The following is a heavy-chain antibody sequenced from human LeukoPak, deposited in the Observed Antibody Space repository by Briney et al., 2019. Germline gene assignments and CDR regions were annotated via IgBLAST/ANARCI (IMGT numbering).Heavy chain of an antibody. D-gene: IGHD2-2*01. Sequence: PTETLSLTCTVSGGSISSSSYYWGWIRQPPGKGLEWIGSIYYSGSTYYNPSLKSRVTISVDTSKNQFSLKLSSVTAADTAVYYCARQEYCSSTSCYALTYYYYGMDVWGRGTTVTVSS. CDR2: IYYSGST. V-gene: IGHV4-39*01. J-gene: IGHJ6*02. CDR3: ARQEYCSSTSCYALTYYYYGMDV. CDR1: GGSISSSSYY.